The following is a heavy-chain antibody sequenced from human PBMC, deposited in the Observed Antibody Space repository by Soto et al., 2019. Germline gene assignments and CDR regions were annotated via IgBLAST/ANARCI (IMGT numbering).Heavy chain of an antibody. J-gene: IGHJ4*02. V-gene: IGHV4-59*01. Sequence: PSETLSLTCAVSGVSISSYYWSWIRQPPGKGLEWIGYIYYSGSTNYNPSLKSRVTISVDTSKNQFSLKLSSVSSVFRLYLQMNSLKTEDTAVYYCTTGMGYNPGFDYWGQGTLVTVSS. CDR1: GVSISSYY. CDR2: IYYSGST. D-gene: IGHD3-10*01. CDR3: NSLKTEDTAVYYCTTGMGYNPGFDY.